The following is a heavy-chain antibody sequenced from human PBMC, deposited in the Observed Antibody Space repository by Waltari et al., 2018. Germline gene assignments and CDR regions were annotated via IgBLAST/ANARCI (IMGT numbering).Heavy chain of an antibody. Sequence: QVQLQESGPGLVKPSETLSLTCTVSGGSISSYYWSWIRQPPGKGLEWIGYIYYSGSTNYTPSLKSRVTISVDTSKNQFSLKLSSVTAADTAVYYCARDAYDFPGVYYYGMDVWGQGTTVTVSS. J-gene: IGHJ6*02. D-gene: IGHD3-16*01. V-gene: IGHV4-59*01. CDR3: ARDAYDFPGVYYYGMDV. CDR1: GGSISSYY. CDR2: IYYSGST.